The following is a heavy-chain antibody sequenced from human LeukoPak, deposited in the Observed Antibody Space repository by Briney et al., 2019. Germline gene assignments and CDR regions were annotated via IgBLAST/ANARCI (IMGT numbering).Heavy chain of an antibody. CDR2: IYHSGST. D-gene: IGHD2-2*01. CDR3: ARVPHCDSTSCHPGGYYMDV. J-gene: IGHJ6*03. CDR1: GYSISSGYY. V-gene: IGHV4-38-2*02. Sequence: SETLSLTCTVSGYSISSGYYWGWIRQPPGKGLEWIGTIYHSGSTHYNPSLGSRVTISVDTSKNQFSLKVTSVTAADAAMYYCARVPHCDSTSCHPGGYYMDVWGKGTTVTVSS.